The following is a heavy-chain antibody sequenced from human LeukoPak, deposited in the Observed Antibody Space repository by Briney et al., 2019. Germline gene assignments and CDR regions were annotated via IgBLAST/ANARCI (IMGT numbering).Heavy chain of an antibody. J-gene: IGHJ4*02. CDR2: FYDSGHI. V-gene: IGHV4-4*02. Sequence: SDTLSLTCVLCGGPISSSNGWSWVGQRPGKGLEWIGYFYDSGHINYNPSLKSRGTISVDKSTNQFSLRLSSVTAADTAVYYCARSERLDDVDYWGQGTLVTVSS. CDR1: GGPISSSNG. CDR3: ARSERLDDVDY. D-gene: IGHD6-19*01.